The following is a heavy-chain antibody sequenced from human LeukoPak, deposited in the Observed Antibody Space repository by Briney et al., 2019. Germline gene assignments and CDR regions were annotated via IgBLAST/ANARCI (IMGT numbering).Heavy chain of an antibody. J-gene: IGHJ4*02. V-gene: IGHV3-30-3*01. D-gene: IGHD2-8*01. CDR1: GFTLSSYA. CDR3: ARDSPSIVLMVYALDY. CDR2: ISYDGSNK. Sequence: GGSLRLSCAASGFTLSSYAMHWVRQAPGKGLEWVAVISYDGSNKYYADSVKGRFTISRDNSKNTLYLQMNSLRAEDTAVYYCARDSPSIVLMVYALDYWGQGTLVTVSS.